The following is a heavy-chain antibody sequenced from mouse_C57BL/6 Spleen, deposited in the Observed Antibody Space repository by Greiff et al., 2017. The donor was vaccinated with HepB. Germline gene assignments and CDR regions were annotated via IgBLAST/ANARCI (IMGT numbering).Heavy chain of an antibody. D-gene: IGHD1-1*01. CDR3: ARNRITTVVDDY. CDR1: GYAFSSSW. CDR2: IYPGDGDT. J-gene: IGHJ2*01. V-gene: IGHV1-82*01. Sequence: QVQLQQSGPELVKPGASVKISCKASGYAFSSSWMNWVKQRPGKGLEWIGRIYPGDGDTNYNGKFKGKATLTADKSSSTAYMQLSSLTSEDSAVYFCARNRITTVVDDYWGQGTTLTVSS.